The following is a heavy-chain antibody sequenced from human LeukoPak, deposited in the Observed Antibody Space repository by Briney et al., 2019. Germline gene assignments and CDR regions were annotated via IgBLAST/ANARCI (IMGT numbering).Heavy chain of an antibody. V-gene: IGHV1-69*13. CDR3: ARQINSGSCFDP. CDR2: IIPIFGTA. Sequence: ASVKVSCKASGGTFSSYAISWVRQAPGQGLEWMGGIIPIFGTANYAQKFQGRVTITADESTSTAYMELSSLRSEDTAVYYCARQINSGSCFDPWGQGTLVTVPS. D-gene: IGHD1-26*01. CDR1: GGTFSSYA. J-gene: IGHJ5*02.